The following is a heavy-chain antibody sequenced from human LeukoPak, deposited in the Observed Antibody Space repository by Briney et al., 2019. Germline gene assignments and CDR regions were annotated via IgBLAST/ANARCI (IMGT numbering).Heavy chain of an antibody. Sequence: TLSLTCTVSGASISSCSDYWRWIRQPGGKGLEWIGRIYTSGSTNYNPSLKSRVPISVDTSKNQFSLKLSSVTAADTAVYYCARTYGSGGYYYYYMVVWRKATTVTVPS. V-gene: IGHV4-61*02. CDR2: IYTSGST. J-gene: IGHJ6*03. CDR3: ARTYGSGGYYYYYMVV. CDR1: GASISSCSDY. D-gene: IGHD3-10*01.